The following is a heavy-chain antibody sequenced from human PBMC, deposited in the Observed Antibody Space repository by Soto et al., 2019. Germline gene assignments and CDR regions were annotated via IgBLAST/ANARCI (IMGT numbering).Heavy chain of an antibody. CDR1: GFTFDDYA. Sequence: EVQLVESGGGLVQPGRSLRLSCAASGFTFDDYAMHWVRQAPGKGLEWVSGISWNSGSIGYADSVKGRFTISRDNAKNSLYLQMNSLRAEDTALYYCARVPRVFSGYGVYWYFDLWGRGTLVTVSS. CDR3: ARVPRVFSGYGVYWYFDL. J-gene: IGHJ2*01. V-gene: IGHV3-9*01. D-gene: IGHD5-12*01. CDR2: ISWNSGSI.